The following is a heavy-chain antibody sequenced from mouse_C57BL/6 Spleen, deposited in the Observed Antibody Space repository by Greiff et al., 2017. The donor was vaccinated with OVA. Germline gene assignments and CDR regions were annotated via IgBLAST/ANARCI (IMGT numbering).Heavy chain of an antibody. CDR1: GYTFTSYW. Sequence: VQLQQPGAELVRPGSSVKLSCKASGYTFTSYWMDWVKQRPGQGLEWIGNIYPSDSETHYNQKFKDKATLTVDKSSSTAYMQLSSLTSEDSAVYYCARGGDSSGFAYWGQGTLVTVSA. CDR3: ARGGDSSGFAY. D-gene: IGHD3-2*01. V-gene: IGHV1-61*01. CDR2: IYPSDSET. J-gene: IGHJ3*01.